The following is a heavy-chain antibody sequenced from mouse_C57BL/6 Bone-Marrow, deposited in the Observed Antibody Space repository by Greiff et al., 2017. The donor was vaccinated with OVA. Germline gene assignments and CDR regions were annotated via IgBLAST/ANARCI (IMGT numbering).Heavy chain of an antibody. V-gene: IGHV5-4*01. D-gene: IGHD2-4*01. J-gene: IGHJ3*01. CDR2: ISDGGSYT. CDR3: ARVTAPITTFAY. CDR1: GFTFSSYA. Sequence: EVQLVESGGGLVKPGGSLKLSCAASGFTFSSYAMSWVRQTPEKRLEWVATISDGGSYTYYPDNVKGRFTISRDNATNNLYLQMSHLKSEDTAMYYCARVTAPITTFAYWGQGTLVTVSA.